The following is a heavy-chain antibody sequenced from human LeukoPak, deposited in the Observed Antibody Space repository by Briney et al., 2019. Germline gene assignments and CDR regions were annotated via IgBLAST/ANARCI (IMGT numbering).Heavy chain of an antibody. CDR3: AKDDSSGLISLGTFQH. CDR1: GFTFSIYG. D-gene: IGHD3-22*01. J-gene: IGHJ1*01. Sequence: GGSLRLSCAVSGFTFSIYGMSWVRQAPGKGLEWVSSISSSSTFIYYADSVKGRFTISRDNAKNSLFLQMNSLRAEDTAVYYCAKDDSSGLISLGTFQHWGQGTLVTVSS. V-gene: IGHV3-21*01. CDR2: ISSSSTFI.